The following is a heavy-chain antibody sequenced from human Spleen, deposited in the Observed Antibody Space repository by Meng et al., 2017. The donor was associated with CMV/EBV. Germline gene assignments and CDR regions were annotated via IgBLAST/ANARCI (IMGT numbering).Heavy chain of an antibody. CDR1: RFTFDSYS. V-gene: IGHV3-48*04. CDR2: ITSGSSIT. CDR3: ARVPRNYGDPFDI. Sequence: GGSLRLSCAASRFTFDSYSMTWVRQAPGKGPEWISYITSGSSITYYADSVKGRFTISRDNARNSLYLQMNSLRAEDTAVYYCARVPRNYGDPFDIWGQGTMVTVSS. J-gene: IGHJ3*02. D-gene: IGHD4-17*01.